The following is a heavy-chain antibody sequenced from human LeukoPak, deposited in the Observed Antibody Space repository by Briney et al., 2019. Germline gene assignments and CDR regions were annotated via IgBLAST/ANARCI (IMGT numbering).Heavy chain of an antibody. D-gene: IGHD3-3*01. V-gene: IGHV3-33*01. J-gene: IGHJ4*02. Sequence: GGSLRLSCAASGFTFSSYGMHWVRQAPGKGLEWVAVIWYDGSNKYYADSVKGRFTISRDNSKNTLYLQMNSLRAEDTAVYYCARGTILRFLEWLLPPGDYWGQGTLVTVSS. CDR1: GFTFSSYG. CDR2: IWYDGSNK. CDR3: ARGTILRFLEWLLPPGDY.